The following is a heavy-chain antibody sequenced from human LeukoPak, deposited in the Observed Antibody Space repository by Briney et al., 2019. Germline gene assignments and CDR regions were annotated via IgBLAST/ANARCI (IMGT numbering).Heavy chain of an antibody. CDR1: GFTFSSYA. J-gene: IGHJ4*02. D-gene: IGHD2-2*01. V-gene: IGHV3-23*01. CDR2: ISGSGGST. Sequence: GGSLRLSCAASGFTFSSYAMSWVRQAPGKRLEWVSAISGSGGSTYYADSVKGRFTISGDNSKNTLYLQMNSLRAEDTAVYYCAIAWDIVVVQAHVRDWGQGTLVTVYS. CDR3: AIAWDIVVVQAHVRD.